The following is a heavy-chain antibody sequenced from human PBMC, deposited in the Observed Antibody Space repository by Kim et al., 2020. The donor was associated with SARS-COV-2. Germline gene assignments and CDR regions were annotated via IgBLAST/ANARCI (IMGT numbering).Heavy chain of an antibody. V-gene: IGHV3-11*01. Sequence: GGSLRLSCAASGFTFSDYYMSWIRQAPGKGLEWVSYISSSGSTIYYADSVKGRFTISRDNAKNSLYLQMNSLRAEDTAVYYCARDPIVYVWGSYPLGYFDYWGQGTLVTVSS. J-gene: IGHJ4*02. CDR2: ISSSGSTI. D-gene: IGHD3-16*02. CDR3: ARDPIVYVWGSYPLGYFDY. CDR1: GFTFSDYY.